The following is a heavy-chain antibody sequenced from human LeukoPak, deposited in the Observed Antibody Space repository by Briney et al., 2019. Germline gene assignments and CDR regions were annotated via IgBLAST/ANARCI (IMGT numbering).Heavy chain of an antibody. V-gene: IGHV3-30*18. CDR2: ISYNGSNK. D-gene: IGHD4-17*01. Sequence: GGSLRLSCAASGFTFSSYGMHWVRQAPGKGLEWVAIISYNGSNKYYEDSVKGRFTISRDNSKNTLFLQMNSLRAEDTAVYYCAKGRVPGTVTTTYDAFDIWGQGTMVTVSS. CDR1: GFTFSSYG. J-gene: IGHJ3*02. CDR3: AKGRVPGTVTTTYDAFDI.